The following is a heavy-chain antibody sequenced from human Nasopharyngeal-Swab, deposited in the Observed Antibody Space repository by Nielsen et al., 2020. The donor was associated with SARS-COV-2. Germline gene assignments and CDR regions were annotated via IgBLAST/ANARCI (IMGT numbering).Heavy chain of an antibody. Sequence: WIRQPPGKGLERVANIKQDGSEKYYVDSVKGRFTISRDNAKNSLYLQMNSLRAEDTAVYYCARQGLYHHTMVNYDFWSGNYYYGMDVWGQGTTVTVSS. D-gene: IGHD3-3*01. CDR3: ARQGLYHHTMVNYDFWSGNYYYGMDV. J-gene: IGHJ6*02. V-gene: IGHV3-7*03. CDR2: IKQDGSEK.